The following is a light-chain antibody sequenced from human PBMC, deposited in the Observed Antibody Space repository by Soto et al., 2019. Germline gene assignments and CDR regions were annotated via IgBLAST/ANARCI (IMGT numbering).Light chain of an antibody. CDR3: QQYHSSPRT. J-gene: IGKJ1*01. CDR2: DAS. V-gene: IGKV3-11*01. CDR1: QSVRSS. Sequence: EIVLTQSPATLSLSPGERATLSCRASQSVRSSLAWYQQQPGQAPRLLIFDASNRATGIPPRFSGSGSGTDFTLTISRLEPEDFAVYYCQQYHSSPRTFGQGTKVDIK.